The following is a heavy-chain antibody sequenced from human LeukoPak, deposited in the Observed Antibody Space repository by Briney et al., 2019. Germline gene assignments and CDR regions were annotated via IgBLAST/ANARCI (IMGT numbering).Heavy chain of an antibody. D-gene: IGHD3-16*02. Sequence: SGGSLRLSCAASGFTFGNYPMSWVRQAPGKGLEWVSVVSANGISTLYADSVKGRFTISRDNAKNSLYLQMNSLRAEDTAVYYCARAGYDYVWGSYRGEYFQHWGQGTLVTVSS. J-gene: IGHJ1*01. CDR2: VSANGIST. CDR3: ARAGYDYVWGSYRGEYFQH. V-gene: IGHV3-23*01. CDR1: GFTFGNYP.